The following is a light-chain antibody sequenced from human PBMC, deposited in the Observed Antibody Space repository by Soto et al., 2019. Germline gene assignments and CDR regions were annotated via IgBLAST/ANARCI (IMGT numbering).Light chain of an antibody. J-gene: IGKJ1*01. Sequence: EIVLTQSPATLSLSPGERATLSCRASQSVSSFLAWYQQKPVQAPRLLIYDASNKATGIPARFSGSGSGTDFTLTISRLEPEDFAVYYCQQRSNWPWTFGQGTKVDNK. CDR1: QSVSSF. V-gene: IGKV3-11*01. CDR3: QQRSNWPWT. CDR2: DAS.